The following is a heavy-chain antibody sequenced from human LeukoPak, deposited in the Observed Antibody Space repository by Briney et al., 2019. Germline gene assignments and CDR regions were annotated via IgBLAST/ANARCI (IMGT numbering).Heavy chain of an antibody. J-gene: IGHJ6*03. CDR1: GFTFSSYA. V-gene: IGHV3-23*01. D-gene: IGHD3-3*01. CDR3: AKAAMEPLGFWSGYYTGTLYYYYMDV. CDR2: ISGSGGST. Sequence: PGGSLRLSCAASGFTFSSYAMSWVRQAPGKGLEWVSAISGSGGSTYYADSVKGRFTISRDNSKNTLYLQMNSLRAEDTAVYYCAKAAMEPLGFWSGYYTGTLYYYYMDVWGKGTTVTVSS.